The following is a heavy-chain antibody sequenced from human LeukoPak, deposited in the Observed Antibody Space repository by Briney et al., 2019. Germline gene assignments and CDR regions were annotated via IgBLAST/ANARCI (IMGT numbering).Heavy chain of an antibody. CDR2: ISGSGGST. Sequence: GGSLRLSCAASGFTFSNYGMSWVRQAPGKGLEWVSGISGSGGSTYYADSVKGRFTISRDNSKNTLYLQMSSLRAEDTAVYYCAKGAWDIVVVPATVWDYWGRGTLVTVSS. CDR3: AKGAWDIVVVPATVWDY. D-gene: IGHD2-2*01. V-gene: IGHV3-23*01. CDR1: GFTFSNYG. J-gene: IGHJ4*02.